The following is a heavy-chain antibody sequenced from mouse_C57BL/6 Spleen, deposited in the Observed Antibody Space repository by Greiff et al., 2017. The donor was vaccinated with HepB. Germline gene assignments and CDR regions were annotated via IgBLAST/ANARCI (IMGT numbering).Heavy chain of an antibody. CDR1: GFTFSDYY. J-gene: IGHJ4*01. Sequence: EVKLMESGGGLVQPGGSLKLSCAASGFTFSDYYMYWVRQTPEKRLEWVAYISNGGGSTYYPDTVKGRFTISRDNAKNALYLQMSRLKTEDTAMYYCARHYCGSSYGAMDYWGQGTSVSVSS. CDR3: ARHYCGSSYGAMDY. D-gene: IGHD1-1*01. V-gene: IGHV5-12*01. CDR2: ISNGGGST.